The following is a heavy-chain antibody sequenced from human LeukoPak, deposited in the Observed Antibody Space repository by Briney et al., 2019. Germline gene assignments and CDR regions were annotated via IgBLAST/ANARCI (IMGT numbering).Heavy chain of an antibody. CDR1: GGSFSGYY. CDR3: AKSRSSGSYFYHNWFDP. J-gene: IGHJ5*02. CDR2: INHSGST. D-gene: IGHD3-10*01. V-gene: IGHV4-34*01. Sequence: SETLSLTCAVYGGSFSGYYWSWIRQPPGKGLEWIGEINHSGSTNYNPSLRSRVTISLDTSKNQFSLKLSSVTAADSAVYYCAKSRSSGSYFYHNWFDPWGQGTLVTVSS.